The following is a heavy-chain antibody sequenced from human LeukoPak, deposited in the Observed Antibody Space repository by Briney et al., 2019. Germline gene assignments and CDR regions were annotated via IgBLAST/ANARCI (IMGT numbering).Heavy chain of an antibody. V-gene: IGHV4-30-2*01. J-gene: IGHJ4*02. Sequence: PSETLSLTCAVSGGSISSGGYSWSWIRQPPGKGLEWIGYIYHSGSTYYNPSLKSRVTISVDRSKNQFSLKLSSVTAADTAVYYCAREVISSGYQYFDYWGQGTLVTVSS. CDR2: IYHSGST. CDR1: GGSISSGGYS. CDR3: AREVISSGYQYFDY. D-gene: IGHD3-22*01.